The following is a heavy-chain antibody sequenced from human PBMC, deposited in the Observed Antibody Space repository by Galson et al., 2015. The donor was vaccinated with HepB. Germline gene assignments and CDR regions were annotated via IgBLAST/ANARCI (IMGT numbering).Heavy chain of an antibody. Sequence: SVKVSCKASGYTFTGYYMHWVRQAPGQGLEWMGWINPNSGSTNYAQKFQGRVTMTRDTSISTAYMELSRLRSDDTAVYYCARDRECSCASCYCYLYAMDVWGQGTLVTVSS. CDR1: GYTFTGYY. CDR3: ARDRECSCASCYCYLYAMDV. J-gene: IGHJ6*02. V-gene: IGHV1-2*02. D-gene: IGHD2-2*01. CDR2: INPNSGST.